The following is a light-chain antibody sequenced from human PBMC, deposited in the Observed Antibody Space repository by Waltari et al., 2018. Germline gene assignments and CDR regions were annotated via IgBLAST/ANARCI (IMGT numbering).Light chain of an antibody. V-gene: IGLV1-44*01. CDR1: NSNIGCNS. CDR3: AVWDDSLGGV. Sequence: QSVLTQPPSVSGTPGQRVTISCSGSNSNIGCNSVNWYQQVPGTAPKLLSYNDNQGPAGVPDRFSASKSGTSASLAITGLQSEDEADYYCAVWDDSLGGVFGGGTKLTVL. CDR2: NDN. J-gene: IGLJ3*02.